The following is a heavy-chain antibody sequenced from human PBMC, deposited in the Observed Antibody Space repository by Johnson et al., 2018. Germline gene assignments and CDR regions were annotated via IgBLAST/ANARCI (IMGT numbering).Heavy chain of an antibody. Sequence: VQLVESGGALVQPGGSLRLSCATSGFTFSSYDMHWVRQVTGKGLEWVSGIGIAGGTHYQDSVKGRFTISRENAKNSLHLQMNSLRAGDTAVYYCAGIIGYSGSHEDFGGAFEIWGQGTMVTVSS. CDR2: IGIAGGT. CDR3: AGIIGYSGSHEDFGGAFEI. J-gene: IGHJ3*02. V-gene: IGHV3-13*01. D-gene: IGHD1-26*01. CDR1: GFTFSSYD.